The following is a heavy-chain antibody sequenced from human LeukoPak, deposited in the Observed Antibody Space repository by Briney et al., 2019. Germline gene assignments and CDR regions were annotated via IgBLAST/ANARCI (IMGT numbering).Heavy chain of an antibody. CDR1: GFTFSSYG. D-gene: IGHD3-9*01. Sequence: PGGSLRLSCAASGFTFSSYGMHWVRQAPGKGLEWVAVIWYDGSNKYYADSVKGRFTISRDNSKNTLYLQMNSLRAEDTAVYYCARVYGYYDVLTGYSTGDYWGQGTLVTVSS. CDR3: ARVYGYYDVLTGYSTGDY. J-gene: IGHJ4*02. V-gene: IGHV3-33*01. CDR2: IWYDGSNK.